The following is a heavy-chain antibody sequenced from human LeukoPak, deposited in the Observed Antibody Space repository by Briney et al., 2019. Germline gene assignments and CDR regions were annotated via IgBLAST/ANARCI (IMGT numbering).Heavy chain of an antibody. D-gene: IGHD6-25*01. CDR2: ISGSGGST. CDR3: AKSLLSGWFAP. J-gene: IGHJ5*02. CDR1: GFTFSIYA. Sequence: GGSLRLSCAASGFTFSIYAMSWVRQAPGKGLECVSAISGSGGSTYYAHCVKGRFTIARDNSKNTLYLQMNSLRAEDTAVYYCAKSLLSGWFAPWGQGTLVTVSS. V-gene: IGHV3-23*01.